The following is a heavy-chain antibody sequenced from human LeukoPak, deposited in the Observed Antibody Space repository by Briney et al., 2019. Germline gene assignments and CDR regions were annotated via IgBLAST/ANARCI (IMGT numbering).Heavy chain of an antibody. D-gene: IGHD2-21*02. V-gene: IGHV3-23*01. Sequence: GGSLRLSCAASGFTFSSYAMSWVRQAPGKGLEWVSAISGSGGSTYYADSVKGRFTISRDNAKNSLYLQMNSLRAEDTAVYYCAKSSPLVVVTAVSYYYYYYMDVWGKGTTVTISS. CDR1: GFTFSSYA. J-gene: IGHJ6*03. CDR2: ISGSGGST. CDR3: AKSSPLVVVTAVSYYYYYYMDV.